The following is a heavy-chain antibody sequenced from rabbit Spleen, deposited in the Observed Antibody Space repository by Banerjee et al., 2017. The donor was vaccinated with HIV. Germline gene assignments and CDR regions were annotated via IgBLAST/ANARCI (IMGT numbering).Heavy chain of an antibody. D-gene: IGHD6-1*01. CDR2: IGSADTDTT. CDR3: ARYAGYAAAGYEYDF. J-gene: IGHJ6*01. V-gene: IGHV1S45*01. CDR1: RFDFSTYS. Sequence: ELVESGGGLVQPGGSLKLSCKASRFDFSTYSMSWVRQAPGKGLEWIGCIGSADTDTTYSASWATGRFTISKTSSTTVTLQMTSLTAADTATYFCARYAGYAAAGYEYDFWGPGTLVTVS.